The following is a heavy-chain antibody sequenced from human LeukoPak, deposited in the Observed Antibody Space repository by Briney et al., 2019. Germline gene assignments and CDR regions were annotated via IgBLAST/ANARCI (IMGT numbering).Heavy chain of an antibody. J-gene: IGHJ4*02. CDR3: ARDFSQLVAGLDY. V-gene: IGHV3-74*01. CDR1: GFTFSDTW. CDR2: IRSDGSDT. Sequence: PGGSLRLSCAASGFTFSDTWMHWVRQAPGKGLVWVSRIRSDGSDTRYAESVKGRFTISRDNAKNTLYLQMNSLRAEDTAVYYCARDFSQLVAGLDYWGQGTLVTVSS. D-gene: IGHD5-12*01.